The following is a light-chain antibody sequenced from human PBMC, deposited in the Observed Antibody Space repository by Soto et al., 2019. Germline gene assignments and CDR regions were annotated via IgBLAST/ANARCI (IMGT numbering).Light chain of an antibody. CDR3: MQGQQVAYT. V-gene: IGKV2-28*01. CDR1: QSLEERNGDNY. CDR2: LGS. Sequence: DIVMTQAPLSLPVTPGEPASISCKSSQSLEERNGDNYLDWYLQRPGQSPQLLIYLGSSRAAGVRDRVTGSGSGTYFTRKTRGGEAEDFGVYGGMQGQQVAYTFSQGTKLEIK. J-gene: IGKJ2*01.